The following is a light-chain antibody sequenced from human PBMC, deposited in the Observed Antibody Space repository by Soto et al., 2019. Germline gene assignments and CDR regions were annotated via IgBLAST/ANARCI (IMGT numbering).Light chain of an antibody. CDR2: GAS. Sequence: EIVLTQSPGTLSLSPGERSTLSFSSSQSVSSSYLAWYQQKPGQAPRLLIYGASTRATDMPGTFSGRGSGTDFTLTISGLEPEDFAVYYCQQYNNWPLITFGQGTRLEI. CDR1: QSVSSSY. CDR3: QQYNNWPLIT. J-gene: IGKJ5*01. V-gene: IGKV3-20*01.